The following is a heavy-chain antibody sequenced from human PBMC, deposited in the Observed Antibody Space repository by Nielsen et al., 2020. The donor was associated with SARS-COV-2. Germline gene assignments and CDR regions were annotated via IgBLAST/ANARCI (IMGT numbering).Heavy chain of an antibody. Sequence: ASVKVSCKASGHTFTSYGISWVRQAPGQGLEWMGWISAYNGNTNYAQKFQGRVTITADESTSTAYMELSSLRSEDTAVYYCARDRPGYSSGWRFGHDYWGQGTLVTVSS. D-gene: IGHD6-19*01. CDR2: ISAYNGNT. V-gene: IGHV1-18*01. CDR1: GHTFTSYG. CDR3: ARDRPGYSSGWRFGHDY. J-gene: IGHJ4*02.